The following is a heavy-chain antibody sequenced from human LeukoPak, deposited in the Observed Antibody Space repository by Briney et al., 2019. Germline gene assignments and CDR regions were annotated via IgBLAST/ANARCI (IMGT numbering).Heavy chain of an antibody. D-gene: IGHD3-9*01. Sequence: GGSLRLSCAASGFTFSSYAMSWVRQAPGKGLEWVSGISGSGGNTYYADAVKGRFTISRDNSKNTLILQMNSLRAEDTAVYYCAREDYDILTGYYPADYWGQGTLVIVSS. V-gene: IGHV3-23*01. J-gene: IGHJ4*02. CDR1: GFTFSSYA. CDR2: ISGSGGNT. CDR3: AREDYDILTGYYPADY.